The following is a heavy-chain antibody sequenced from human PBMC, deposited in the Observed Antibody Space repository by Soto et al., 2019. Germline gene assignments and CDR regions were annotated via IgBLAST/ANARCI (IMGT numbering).Heavy chain of an antibody. D-gene: IGHD6-13*01. V-gene: IGHV3-21*01. CDR2: ISSSSSYI. J-gene: IGHJ5*02. Sequence: PGGSLRLSCAASGFTFSSYSMNWVRQAPGKGLEWVSSISSSSSYIYYADSVKGRFTISRDNAKNSLYLQMNSLRAEDTAVYYWARGRRSSSWYVNWFDPWGQGTLVTVSS. CDR3: ARGRRSSSWYVNWFDP. CDR1: GFTFSSYS.